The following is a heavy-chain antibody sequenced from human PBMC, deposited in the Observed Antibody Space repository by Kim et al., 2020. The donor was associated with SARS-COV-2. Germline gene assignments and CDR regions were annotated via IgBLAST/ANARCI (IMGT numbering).Heavy chain of an antibody. J-gene: IGHJ6*03. Sequence: GESLKISCKGSTYSFTSYWIDWVRQRPGKGLEWMGIINPGDSDTRYSPSFQGQVTISADKSISTAYLQWSSLKASDTATYYCARHYYGSGSYYYYMDVWGKGTTVTVSS. CDR3: ARHYYGSGSYYYYMDV. V-gene: IGHV5-51*01. CDR1: TYSFTSYW. CDR2: INPGDSDT. D-gene: IGHD3-10*01.